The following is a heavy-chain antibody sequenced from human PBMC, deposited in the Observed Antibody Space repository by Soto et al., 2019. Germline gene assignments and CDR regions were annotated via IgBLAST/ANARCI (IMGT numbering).Heavy chain of an antibody. V-gene: IGHV4-59*08. CDR2: IYYSGST. D-gene: IGHD3-3*01. CDR1: GGSISSYY. Sequence: PSETLSLTCTVSGGSISSYYWSWIRQPPGKGLEWIGYIYYSGSTSYNPSLKSRVTISVDTSKNQFSLKLSSVTAADTAVYYCARHYDFWSGYLFDPWGQGTLVTVSS. CDR3: ARHYDFWSGYLFDP. J-gene: IGHJ5*02.